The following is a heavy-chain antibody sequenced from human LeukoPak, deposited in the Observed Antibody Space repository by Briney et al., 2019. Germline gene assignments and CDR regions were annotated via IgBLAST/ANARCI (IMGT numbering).Heavy chain of an antibody. CDR3: ARILDRDI. J-gene: IGHJ3*02. Sequence: PSETLSLTCTVSGGPITNSYWSWIRHSAGTGMEWIGRIHATGSTDYSPSLTSRVSMSLDMPTKQFSLTLSAVTAADTATYYCARILDRDIWGQGTLVTVSP. D-gene: IGHD3-22*01. CDR2: IHATGST. CDR1: GGPITNSY. V-gene: IGHV4-4*07.